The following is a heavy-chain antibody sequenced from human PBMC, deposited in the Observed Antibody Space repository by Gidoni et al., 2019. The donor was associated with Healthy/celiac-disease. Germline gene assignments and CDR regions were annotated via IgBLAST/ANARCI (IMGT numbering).Heavy chain of an antibody. CDR1: VFPFSSYA. Sequence: QVQLVEPGGGVVQPGRSLRLSCAASVFPFSSYAMHWVRQPPGKGLEWVAVISYDGSNKYYADSVKGRFTISRDNSKNTLYLQMNSLRAEGTAVYYCARGYDFWSGYYEAGLFDYWGQGTLVTVSS. D-gene: IGHD3-3*01. CDR3: ARGYDFWSGYYEAGLFDY. CDR2: ISYDGSNK. J-gene: IGHJ4*02. V-gene: IGHV3-30-3*01.